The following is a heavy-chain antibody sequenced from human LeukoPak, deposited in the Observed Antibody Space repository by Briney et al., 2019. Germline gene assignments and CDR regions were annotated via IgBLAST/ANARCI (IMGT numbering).Heavy chain of an antibody. V-gene: IGHV3-9*01. CDR3: ARGDIVATICLDV. Sequence: GGSLRLSCAASGLTFDDYAMHWVRQAPGKGLEWVSGISWNSGTIGYADSVKGRFTISRDNAKNSLYLQMNSLRAEDTAVYYCARGDIVATICLDVWGKGTAVTVSS. CDR1: GLTFDDYA. D-gene: IGHD5-12*01. J-gene: IGHJ6*04. CDR2: ISWNSGTI.